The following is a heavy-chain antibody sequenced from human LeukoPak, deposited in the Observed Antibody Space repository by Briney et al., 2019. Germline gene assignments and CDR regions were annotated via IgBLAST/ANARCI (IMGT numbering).Heavy chain of an antibody. CDR3: ARFNGDYYGMDV. CDR1: GFTFDDYA. J-gene: IGHJ6*02. CDR2: ISWNSGSI. V-gene: IGHV3-9*01. Sequence: PGRSLRLSCAASGFTFDDYAMHWVRQAPGKGLEWVSGISWNSGSIGYADSVKGRFTISRDNVKNSLYLQMNSLRDEDTAFYYCARFNGDYYGMDVWGQGTTVTVSS. D-gene: IGHD4-17*01.